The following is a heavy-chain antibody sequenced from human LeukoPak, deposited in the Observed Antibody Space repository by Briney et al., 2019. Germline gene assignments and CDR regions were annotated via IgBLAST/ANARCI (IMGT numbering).Heavy chain of an antibody. CDR1: GCSISSYY. J-gene: IGHJ4*02. Sequence: SETLSLTCTVSGCSISSYYWSWIRQPPGKGLEWIGYIYYSGSTNYNPSLKSRVTISVDTSKNHFSLKLSSVTAADTAVYYCARQVGSYSPFDYWGQGTLVTVSS. CDR3: ARQVGSYSPFDY. D-gene: IGHD1-26*01. V-gene: IGHV4-59*08. CDR2: IYYSGST.